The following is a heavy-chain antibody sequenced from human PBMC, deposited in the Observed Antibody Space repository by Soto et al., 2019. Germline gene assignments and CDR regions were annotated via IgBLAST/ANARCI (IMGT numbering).Heavy chain of an antibody. Sequence: EVQLLESGGGLVQPGGSLRLTCVGSGFTFRNQDMRWVRQAPGKGLEWVSGISGRGGVTYYADSVKGRFTISRDNSKNTVYLQMTNLRANDTVVYYCAKDRPFRSYYERAGHYNDCGQGTLVTVSS. CDR1: GFTFRNQD. V-gene: IGHV3-23*01. CDR2: ISGRGGVT. D-gene: IGHD3-22*01. J-gene: IGHJ4*02. CDR3: AKDRPFRSYYERAGHYND.